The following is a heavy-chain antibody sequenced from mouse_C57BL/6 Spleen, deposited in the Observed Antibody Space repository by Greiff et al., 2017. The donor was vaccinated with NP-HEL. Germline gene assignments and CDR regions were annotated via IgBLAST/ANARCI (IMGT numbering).Heavy chain of an antibody. Sequence: VQLQQSGPELVKPGASVKLSCKASGYTFTSYDINWVKQRPGQGLEWIGWIYPRDGSTKYNEKFKGKATLTVDTSSSTAYMELHSLTSEDSAVYFCAREDYYGTFYYFDYWGQGTTLTVSS. CDR2: IYPRDGST. CDR3: AREDYYGTFYYFDY. J-gene: IGHJ2*01. D-gene: IGHD1-1*01. CDR1: GYTFTSYD. V-gene: IGHV1-85*01.